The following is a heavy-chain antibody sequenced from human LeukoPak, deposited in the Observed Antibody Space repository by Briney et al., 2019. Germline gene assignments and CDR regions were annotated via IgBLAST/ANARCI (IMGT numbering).Heavy chain of an antibody. J-gene: IGHJ4*02. CDR2: ISPYNGNT. CDR1: GYTFSSYG. V-gene: IGHV1-18*01. CDR3: ARGGSGWSSDY. D-gene: IGHD6-19*01. Sequence: ASVKVSCKASGYTFSSYGITWVRQAPGQGLEWMGWISPYNGNTNYAQNLQDRIAMTTDTSTSTVYLELRSLSSDDTAVYYCARGGSGWSSDYWGQGTLVTVSS.